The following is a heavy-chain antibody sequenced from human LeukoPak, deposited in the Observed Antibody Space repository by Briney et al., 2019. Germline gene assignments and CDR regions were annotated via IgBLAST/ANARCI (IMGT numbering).Heavy chain of an antibody. CDR1: GGSFSAYY. D-gene: IGHD3-10*01. V-gene: IGHV4-34*01. CDR3: ARGDTNYYGSGSYQVPFDS. J-gene: IGHJ4*02. Sequence: SETLSLTCAVYGGSFSAYYWSWIRQPPGKGLEWIAEINHSGSTNYNPSPKSRVIISVATSKNQFSLMLSSVTAADRAVYYCARGDTNYYGSGSYQVPFDSWGQGTLVTVSS. CDR2: INHSGST.